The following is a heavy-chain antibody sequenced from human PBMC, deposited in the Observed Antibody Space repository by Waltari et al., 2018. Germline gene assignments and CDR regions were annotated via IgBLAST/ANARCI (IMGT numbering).Heavy chain of an antibody. CDR1: GFTFSSYA. CDR3: AGGYCSSTSCYGGVYYYYYGMDV. D-gene: IGHD2-2*01. J-gene: IGHJ6*02. CDR2: SSGSGGST. V-gene: IGHV3-23*01. Sequence: EVQLLESGGGLVQPGGSLRLSCAASGFTFSSYAMSWVRQAPGKGMEWVSASSGSGGSTYYADSVKGRFTISRDNSKNTLYLQMNSLRAEDTAVYYCAGGYCSSTSCYGGVYYYYYGMDVWGQGTTVTVSS.